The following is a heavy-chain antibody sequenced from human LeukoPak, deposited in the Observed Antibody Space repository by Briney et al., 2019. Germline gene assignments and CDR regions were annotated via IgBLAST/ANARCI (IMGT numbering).Heavy chain of an antibody. CDR3: ARGGARYCSSTSCPLLDY. Sequence: SETLSLTCAVYGGSFSGYYWSWIRQPPGKGLEWIGEINHSGSTNYNLSLKSRVTISVDTSKNQFSLKLSSVTAADTAVYYCARGGARYCSSTSCPLLDYWGQGTLVTVSS. CDR2: INHSGST. CDR1: GGSFSGYY. V-gene: IGHV4-34*01. D-gene: IGHD2-2*01. J-gene: IGHJ4*02.